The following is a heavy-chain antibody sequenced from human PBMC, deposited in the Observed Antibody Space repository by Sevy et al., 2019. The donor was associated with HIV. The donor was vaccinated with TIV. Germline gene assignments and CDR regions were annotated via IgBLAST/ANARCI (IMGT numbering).Heavy chain of an antibody. Sequence: GGSLRLSCAASGFTFSTYGMHWVRQAPGKGLEWVAVIWFDGSNTYYADSVKGRFTISRDIAKNTLHLQMNSLRAEDTAVYYCARDLEFSDYGDYGHAFMPDYWGQGTLVTVSS. V-gene: IGHV3-33*01. CDR3: ARDLEFSDYGDYGHAFMPDY. CDR1: GFTFSTYG. J-gene: IGHJ4*02. CDR2: IWFDGSNT. D-gene: IGHD4-17*01.